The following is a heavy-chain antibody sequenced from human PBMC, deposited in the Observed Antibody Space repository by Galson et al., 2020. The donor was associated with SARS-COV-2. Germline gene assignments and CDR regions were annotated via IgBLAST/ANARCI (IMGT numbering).Heavy chain of an antibody. Sequence: ASVKVSCKASGYTFTNYGINWVRQAPGQGLEWMGWISDYNGNTNYAQKLQGRVTMTTDTSTSTAYMELRSLRSDDTAVYYCARDSVPNYYGSGSFYITSWGQGTLVTVSS. J-gene: IGHJ5*02. CDR3: ARDSVPNYYGSGSFYITS. V-gene: IGHV1-18*01. D-gene: IGHD3-10*01. CDR1: GYTFTNYG. CDR2: ISDYNGNT.